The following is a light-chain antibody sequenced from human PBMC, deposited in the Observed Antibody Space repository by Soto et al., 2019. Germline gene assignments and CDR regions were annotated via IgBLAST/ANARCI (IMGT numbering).Light chain of an antibody. Sequence: QSVLTQPASVSGSPGQSITISCTGTSSDVGGYNYVSWYQQHPGKAPKLMIYDVSNRPSGVSNRFSGSKSGNTASLTISGLQADDEADYYCISYTSSSTLGVFGTGTKVTV. CDR3: ISYTSSSTLGV. J-gene: IGLJ1*01. CDR2: DVS. V-gene: IGLV2-14*01. CDR1: SSDVGGYNY.